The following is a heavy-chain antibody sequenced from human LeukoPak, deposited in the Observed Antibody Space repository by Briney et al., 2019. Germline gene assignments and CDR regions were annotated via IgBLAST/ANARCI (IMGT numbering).Heavy chain of an antibody. CDR2: IKSNTDGGTT. Sequence: GGSLRLSCAASGFTFSDAWMSWVRQTPGKGLEWVGRIKSNTDGGTTDFAAPVKGRFTISRDDSENALYLQMNSLKTEDTAVYYCTTQLLYEHNFDNWGQGTLVTVSS. D-gene: IGHD2-2*02. CDR1: GFTFSDAW. CDR3: TTQLLYEHNFDN. V-gene: IGHV3-15*01. J-gene: IGHJ4*02.